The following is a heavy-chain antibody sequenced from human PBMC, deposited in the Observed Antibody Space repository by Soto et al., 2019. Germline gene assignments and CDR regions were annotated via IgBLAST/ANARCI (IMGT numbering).Heavy chain of an antibody. D-gene: IGHD3-22*01. Sequence: QVQRVQSGAEVKKPGSSVKVSCKASGGTFSSYTISWVRQAPGQGLEWMGRIIPILGIANSAQKFQGRVTITADKSRRISYMELSCQRAEDTALYYCAGYDRRGYYRTRLDYWGQGTLVTVS. CDR3: AGYDRRGYYRTRLDY. CDR1: GGTFSSYT. CDR2: IIPILGIA. J-gene: IGHJ4*02. V-gene: IGHV1-69*02.